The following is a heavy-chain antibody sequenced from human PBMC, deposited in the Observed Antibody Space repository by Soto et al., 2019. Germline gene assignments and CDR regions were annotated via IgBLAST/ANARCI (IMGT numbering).Heavy chain of an antibody. CDR2: IDWDDDK. V-gene: IGHV2-70*11. D-gene: IGHD3-22*01. Sequence: SGPTLVNPTQTLTLTCTFSGFSLSTSGMCVSWIRQPPGKALEWLARIDWDDDKYYSTSLKTRLTISKDTSKNQVVLTMTNMEPVDTATYYCARILRGYYDSSGYSPYYYYGMDVWGQGTTVTVSS. CDR1: GFSLSTSGMC. CDR3: ARILRGYYDSSGYSPYYYYGMDV. J-gene: IGHJ6*02.